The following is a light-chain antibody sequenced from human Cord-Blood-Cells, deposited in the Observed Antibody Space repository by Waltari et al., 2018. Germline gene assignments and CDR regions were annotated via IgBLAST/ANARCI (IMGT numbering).Light chain of an antibody. V-gene: IGKV1-5*03. CDR1: QRISSW. J-gene: IGKJ1*01. CDR3: QQYNSYPT. CDR2: KAS. Sequence: DIQMTQSPSTLSVYVGDRVTITCRASQRISSWLAWYQQKPEKDPMSLVYKASSLESGVPSRFSVTGSVTEFTLTICGLQPYDFANYYCQQYNSYPTYSEGTKVEIK.